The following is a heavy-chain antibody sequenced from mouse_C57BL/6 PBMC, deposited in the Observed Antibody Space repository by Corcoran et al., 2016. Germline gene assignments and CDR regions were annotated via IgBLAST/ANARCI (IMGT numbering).Heavy chain of an antibody. CDR2: IYPGDGDT. V-gene: IGHV1-80*01. Sequence: QVQLQQSGAELVKPGASVKISCKASGYAFSSYWMNWVKQRPGKGLEWIVQIYPGDGDTNYNGKFKGNATLTADKSSSTAYMQLSSLTSEDSAVVFCARRGTVVGDYWGQGTTLTVSS. D-gene: IGHD1-1*01. CDR3: ARRGTVVGDY. J-gene: IGHJ2*01. CDR1: GYAFSSYW.